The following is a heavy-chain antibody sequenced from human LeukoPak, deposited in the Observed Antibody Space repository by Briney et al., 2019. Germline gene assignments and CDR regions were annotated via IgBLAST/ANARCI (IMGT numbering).Heavy chain of an antibody. CDR1: GFIFSNYA. J-gene: IGHJ4*02. CDR2: ITDSGGDA. CDR3: AKGSASSRPYYFDY. V-gene: IGHV3-23*01. D-gene: IGHD2-15*01. Sequence: GGSLRLSCAASGFIFSNYAMSWVRQAPGKGLEWFSAITDSGGDAYYADSVKGRFTISRDNSKSTLDLQMSSLRAEDTAVYYCAKGSASSRPYYFDYWGQGALVTVSS.